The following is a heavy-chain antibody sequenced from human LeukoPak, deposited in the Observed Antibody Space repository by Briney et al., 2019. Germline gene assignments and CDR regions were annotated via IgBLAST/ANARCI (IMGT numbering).Heavy chain of an antibody. CDR2: ISYDGSNK. J-gene: IGHJ4*02. CDR1: GFTFSSYG. Sequence: GRSLRLSCAASGFTFSSYGMHWVRQVPGKGLEWVAVISYDGSNKYYADSVKGRFTISRDNSKNTLYLQMNSLRAEDTAVYYCAREDCSSTSCFSFDYWGQGTLVTVSS. CDR3: AREDCSSTSCFSFDY. D-gene: IGHD2-2*01. V-gene: IGHV3-30*03.